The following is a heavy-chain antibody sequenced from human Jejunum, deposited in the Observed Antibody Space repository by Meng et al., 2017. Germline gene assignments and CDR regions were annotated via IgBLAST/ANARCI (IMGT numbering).Heavy chain of an antibody. CDR2: IFHSGTT. CDR1: NYSISSGYY. V-gene: IGHV4-38-2*01. CDR3: ARTRYHNGDYYYEFGY. D-gene: IGHD3-22*01. Sequence: GSLRLSCVVSNYSISSGYYWGWIRQSPGKGLEWIGRIFHSGTTDYNPSLKSRVTISVDTSKNQFSLRLTSVTAADTAVYYCARTRYHNGDYYYEFGYWGQGTRVTVSS. J-gene: IGHJ4*02.